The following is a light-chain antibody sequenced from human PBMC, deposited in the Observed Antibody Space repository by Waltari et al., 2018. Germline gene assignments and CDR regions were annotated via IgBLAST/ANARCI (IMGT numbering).Light chain of an antibody. V-gene: IGKV1-39*01. J-gene: IGKJ4*01. CDR2: VAS. Sequence: DIQMTQSPSSLSASVGDRVAITCRASQSSSTYLNWYQQKPGTAPKLLIYVASSLQSGVPSRFSGSGSGTDFTLTISSLQPEDFATYYCQQSYSTPLTFGGGTKVEIK. CDR1: QSSSTY. CDR3: QQSYSTPLT.